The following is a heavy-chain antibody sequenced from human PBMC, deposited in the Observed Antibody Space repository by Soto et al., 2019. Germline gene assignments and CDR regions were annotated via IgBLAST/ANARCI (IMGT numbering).Heavy chain of an antibody. CDR2: IHSRGST. CDR3: AGAPPMVGATFTFDS. V-gene: IGHV4-61*01. CDR1: GGSVSNNNYY. D-gene: IGHD1-26*01. J-gene: IGHJ5*01. Sequence: SETLSLTCTVSGGSVSNNNYYWSWIRQPPGKGLEWIGYIHSRGSTNYNPSLRSRVTFSMGTSKNQFSLELTSVTAADTAVYYCAGAPPMVGATFTFDSWGRGTLVTVSS.